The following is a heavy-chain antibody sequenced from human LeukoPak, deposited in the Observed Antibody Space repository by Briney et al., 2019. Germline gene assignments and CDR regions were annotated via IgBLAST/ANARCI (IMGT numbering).Heavy chain of an antibody. CDR1: GGSISSSSYY. V-gene: IGHV4-39*07. CDR2: IYYSGST. Sequence: PSETLSLTCTDSGGSISSSSYYWGWIRQPPGKGLEWIGSIYYSGSTYYNPSLKSRVTISVDTSKNQFSLKLSSVTAADTAVYYCARGHGYSGYGGGDYFDYWGQGTLVTVSS. CDR3: ARGHGYSGYGGGDYFDY. D-gene: IGHD5-12*01. J-gene: IGHJ4*02.